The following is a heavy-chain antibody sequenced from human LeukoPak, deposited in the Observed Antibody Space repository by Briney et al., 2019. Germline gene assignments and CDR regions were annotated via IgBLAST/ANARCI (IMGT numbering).Heavy chain of an antibody. J-gene: IGHJ6*03. CDR3: VYQGSSSDGYYYYMDV. CDR2: IRYDGSNK. D-gene: IGHD6-6*01. V-gene: IGHV3-30*02. Sequence: GGSLRLSCAASGFTFSSYAMSWVRQAPGKGLEWVAFIRYDGSNKYYADSVKGRFTISRDNSKNTLYLQMNSLRAEDTAVYYCVYQGSSSDGYYYYMDVWGKGTTVTVSS. CDR1: GFTFSSYA.